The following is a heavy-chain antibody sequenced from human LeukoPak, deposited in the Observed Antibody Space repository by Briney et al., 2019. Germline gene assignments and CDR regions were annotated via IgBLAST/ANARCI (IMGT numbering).Heavy chain of an antibody. CDR1: GFTFSSHA. CDR3: VKDYQVGNSPAFGEY. CDR2: LIENGATT. Sequence: DPGGSLRLSCAASGFTFSSHAMSWVRRAPGKGLEWVSGLIENGATTYYADSVKGRFTISRDNSRNTMYLQMNSLRVEDTAVYYCVKDYQVGNSPAFGEYWGQGTLVTVSS. V-gene: IGHV3-23*01. J-gene: IGHJ4*02. D-gene: IGHD1-26*01.